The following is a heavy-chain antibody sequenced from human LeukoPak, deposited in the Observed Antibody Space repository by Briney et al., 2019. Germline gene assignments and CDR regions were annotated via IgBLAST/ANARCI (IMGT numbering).Heavy chain of an antibody. CDR2: IGSSATTI. CDR3: ARAVTWAARRDYYFDY. CDR1: GFTFSSYW. J-gene: IGHJ4*02. V-gene: IGHV3-48*01. Sequence: PGGSLRLSCAASGFTFSSYWMHWVRQAPGKGLEWVSYIGSSATTIYYADSVKGRFTISRDNAKNSLYLQMNNLRAEDTAVYYCARAVTWAARRDYYFDYWGQGTLVTVSS. D-gene: IGHD6-6*01.